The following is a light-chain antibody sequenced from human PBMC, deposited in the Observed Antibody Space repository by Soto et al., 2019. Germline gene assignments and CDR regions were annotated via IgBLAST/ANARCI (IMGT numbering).Light chain of an antibody. J-gene: IGKJ5*01. V-gene: IGKV3-20*01. CDR3: QQYGRSPIT. CDR2: GAS. CDR1: QSVSSSY. Sequence: EIVFTQSPCTLSLSPGERATLSCRASQSVSSSYLAWYQQKPGQAPRLLIYGASTRATGIPDKFSGSGSGTDFTLTISRLEPEDSAVYHCQQYGRSPITFGQGTRLEIK.